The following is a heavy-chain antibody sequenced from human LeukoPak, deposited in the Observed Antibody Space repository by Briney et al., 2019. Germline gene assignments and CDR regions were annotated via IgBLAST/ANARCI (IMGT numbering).Heavy chain of an antibody. CDR3: ASMVRGAAFDI. D-gene: IGHD3-10*01. CDR1: GYTFTNYA. J-gene: IGHJ3*02. CDR2: INAGNGNT. V-gene: IGHV1-3*01. Sequence: GASVKLSCKASGYTFTNYAVNWVRQAPGQRLEWMGWINAGNGNTKYSQKFQDRVTLTRDTSASTAYMELSSLRSDDTAVYYCASMVRGAAFDIWGQGTMVTVSS.